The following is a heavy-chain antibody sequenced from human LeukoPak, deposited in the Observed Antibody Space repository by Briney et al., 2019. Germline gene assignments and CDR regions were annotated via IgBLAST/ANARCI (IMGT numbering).Heavy chain of an antibody. V-gene: IGHV4-34*01. Sequence: TSETLSLTCAVYGGSFSGYYWSWIRQPPGKGLEWIGEINHSGSTNYNPSLKSRVTISVDTSKNQFSLKLSSVTAADTAVYYCARENWTGLFGRAHDYWGQGTLVTVSS. CDR1: GGSFSGYY. CDR2: INHSGST. D-gene: IGHD3/OR15-3a*01. CDR3: ARENWTGLFGRAHDY. J-gene: IGHJ4*02.